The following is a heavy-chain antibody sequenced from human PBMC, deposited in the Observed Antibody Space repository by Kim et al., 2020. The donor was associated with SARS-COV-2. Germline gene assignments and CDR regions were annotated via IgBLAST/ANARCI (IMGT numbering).Heavy chain of an antibody. Sequence: GGSLRLSCAASGFTFSPYWMYWVRQAPGKGLVWVSCIKTDETTSYADSVKGRFTISRDNAKNTLYLQMNSLRAEDTAVYYCARGGTRGSIDYWGQGNLVTVSS. CDR2: IKTDETT. CDR1: GFTFSPYW. J-gene: IGHJ4*02. CDR3: ARGGTRGSIDY. V-gene: IGHV3-74*01. D-gene: IGHD2-15*01.